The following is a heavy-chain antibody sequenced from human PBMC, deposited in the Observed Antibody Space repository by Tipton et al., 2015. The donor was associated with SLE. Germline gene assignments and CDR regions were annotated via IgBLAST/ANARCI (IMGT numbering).Heavy chain of an antibody. CDR1: GFTFSSYE. CDR3: ARDRLVRGVHFDY. CDR2: IYYSGST. Sequence: LRLSCAASGFTFSSYEMNWVRQAPGKGLEWIGSIYYSGSTYYNPSLKSRVTISVDTSKNQFSLKLSSVTAADTAVYYCARDRLVRGVHFDYWGQGTLVTVSS. J-gene: IGHJ4*02. V-gene: IGHV4-39*07. D-gene: IGHD3-10*01.